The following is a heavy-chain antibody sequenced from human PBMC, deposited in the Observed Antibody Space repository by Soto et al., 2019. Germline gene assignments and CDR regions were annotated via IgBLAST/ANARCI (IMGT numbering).Heavy chain of an antibody. CDR3: ARADNSSWYESGYYFDY. V-gene: IGHV1-18*01. Sequence: ASVKVSCKASGYTFSSYGISWVRQAPGQGLEWMGWISSYSGNTNYAQNLQGRVTLTTDTSTSTAYMELRSLRSDDTAVYYCARADNSSWYESGYYFDYWGQGTLVTVSS. J-gene: IGHJ4*02. CDR2: ISSYSGNT. CDR1: GYTFSSYG. D-gene: IGHD6-13*01.